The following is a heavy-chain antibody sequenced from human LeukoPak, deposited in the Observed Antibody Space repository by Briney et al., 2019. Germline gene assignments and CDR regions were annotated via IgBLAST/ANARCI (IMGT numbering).Heavy chain of an antibody. CDR3: ARGPLDSADYSFDY. J-gene: IGHJ4*02. CDR1: GGSISSYY. Sequence: SETLSLTCTVSGGSISSYYWSWIRQPPGKGLEWIGHIYYSGSTNYNPSLKSRVTISIDTSKNQFSLKLKSVTAADTAVYYCARGPLDSADYSFDYWGQGALVTASS. V-gene: IGHV4-59*01. CDR2: IYYSGST. D-gene: IGHD3-22*01.